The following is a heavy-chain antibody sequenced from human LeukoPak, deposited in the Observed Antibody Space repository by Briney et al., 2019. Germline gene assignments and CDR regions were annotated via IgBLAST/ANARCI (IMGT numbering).Heavy chain of an antibody. J-gene: IGHJ5*02. CDR3: ARGYSSSWYFNWFDP. CDR1: GYSISSGYY. D-gene: IGHD6-13*01. Sequence: SETPSLTCTVSGYSISSGYYWGWIRQPPGKGLEWIGNIYHSGSTFYNPSLKSRVTISVDTSKNQFSLKLSSVTAADTAVYYCARGYSSSWYFNWFDPWGQGTLVTVSS. CDR2: IYHSGST. V-gene: IGHV4-38-2*02.